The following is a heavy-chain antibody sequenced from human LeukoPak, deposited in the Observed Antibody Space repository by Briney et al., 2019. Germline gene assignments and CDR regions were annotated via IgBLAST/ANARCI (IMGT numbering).Heavy chain of an antibody. V-gene: IGHV5-51*01. Sequence: GESLQISCQGSGFSFTSYWIGWVRQMPGKGLEWMGIIYPGDSDTRYSPSFQGQVTISAAKSINTAYLQWSSLKASDTAMYYCARSRAAAGRFDYWGQGTLVTVSS. CDR1: GFSFTSYW. J-gene: IGHJ4*02. D-gene: IGHD6-13*01. CDR2: IYPGDSDT. CDR3: ARSRAAAGRFDY.